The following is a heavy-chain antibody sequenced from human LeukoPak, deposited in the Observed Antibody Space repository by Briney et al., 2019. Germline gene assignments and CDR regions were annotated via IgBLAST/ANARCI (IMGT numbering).Heavy chain of an antibody. D-gene: IGHD3-22*01. CDR3: ARHGTYYYDSSGYYFDY. CDR1: GGSISSYY. Sequence: PSETLSLTCTVSGGSISSYYWSWIRQPPGKGLEWIGYIYYSGSTNYNPSLKSRVTISVDTSKNQFSLKLSSATAADTAVYYCARHGTYYYDSSGYYFDYWGQGTLVTVSS. CDR2: IYYSGST. J-gene: IGHJ4*02. V-gene: IGHV4-59*08.